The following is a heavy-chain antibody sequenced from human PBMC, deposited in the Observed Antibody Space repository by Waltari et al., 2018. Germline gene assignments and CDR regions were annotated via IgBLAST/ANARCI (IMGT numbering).Heavy chain of an antibody. Sequence: EVQLLQSGVGLVQPGGSLNHPCSASGFVFTAYAMSWVRQAPGKGLEWVSCITNSGGRTFYAESVRGRFTISRDSSYNMVYLQMNSLRGEDTAVYYCAKDLYTTFGAVDSWGQGSLVSVSS. CDR2: ITNSGGRT. CDR1: GFVFTAYA. CDR3: AKDLYTTFGAVDS. D-gene: IGHD3-3*01. V-gene: IGHV3-23*01. J-gene: IGHJ4*02.